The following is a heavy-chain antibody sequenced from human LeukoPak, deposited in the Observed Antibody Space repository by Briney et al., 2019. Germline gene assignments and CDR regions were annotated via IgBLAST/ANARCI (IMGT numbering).Heavy chain of an antibody. V-gene: IGHV3-53*01. J-gene: IGHJ4*02. CDR1: GFTVSSNY. CDR2: IYSGGST. D-gene: IGHD1/OR15-1a*01. Sequence: GGSLRLSCAASGFTVSSNYMSWVRQAPGKGLGWVSVIYSGGSTYYADSVKGRFTISRDNSMNTLYLQMKSLRAEDTAVYYCAREWEQDWGQGTLVTVSS. CDR3: AREWEQD.